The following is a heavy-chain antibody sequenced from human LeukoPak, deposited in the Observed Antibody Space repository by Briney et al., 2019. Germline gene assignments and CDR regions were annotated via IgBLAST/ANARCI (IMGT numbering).Heavy chain of an antibody. J-gene: IGHJ4*01. CDR3: ARDRDVDDFDY. Sequence: PSETLSLTCTVSGGSISSYYWSWIRQPPGKGLEWIGEINHSGSTNYNPSLKSRVTISVDTSKNQFSLKLSSVTAADTAMYHCARDRDVDDFDYWGRGTLVNVSS. CDR2: INHSGST. D-gene: IGHD2-15*01. CDR1: GGSISSYY. V-gene: IGHV4-34*01.